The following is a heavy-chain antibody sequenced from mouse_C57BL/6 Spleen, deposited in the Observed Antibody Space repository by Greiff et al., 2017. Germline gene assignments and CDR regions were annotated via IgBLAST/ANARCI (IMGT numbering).Heavy chain of an antibody. CDR2: IHPNSGST. J-gene: IGHJ3*01. Sequence: VQLQLPGAELVKPGASVKLSCKASGYTFTSYWMHWVKQRPGQGLEWIGMIHPNSGSTNYNEKFKSKATLTVDKSSSTAYMQLSSLTSEDSAVYYCARGDYSNYWFAYWGQGTLVTVSA. D-gene: IGHD2-5*01. CDR1: GYTFTSYW. CDR3: ARGDYSNYWFAY. V-gene: IGHV1-64*01.